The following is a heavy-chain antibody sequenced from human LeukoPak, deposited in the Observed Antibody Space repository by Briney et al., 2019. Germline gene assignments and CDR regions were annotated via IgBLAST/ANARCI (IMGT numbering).Heavy chain of an antibody. J-gene: IGHJ4*02. CDR2: IYHSGST. CDR3: ATGYSSTWYYFDY. D-gene: IGHD6-13*01. CDR1: GDSISSYY. Sequence: SETLSLTCTVSGDSISSYYWSWIRQPPGKRQEWIGYIYHSGSTNHNPSLKSRVTISADTSKYQFSLKLSSVTAADTAVYYCATGYSSTWYYFDYWGQGTLVTVSS. V-gene: IGHV4-59*01.